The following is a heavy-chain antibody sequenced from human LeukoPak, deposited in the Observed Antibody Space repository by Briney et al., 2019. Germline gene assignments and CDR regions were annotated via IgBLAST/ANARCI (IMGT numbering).Heavy chain of an antibody. Sequence: ASVKVSCKASGGTFSSYAISWVRQAPGQGLEWMGGIIPIFGTANYAQKFQGRVTITTDESTSTAYMELSSLRSEDTAVYYCARGPSAFSSGWFRGPFDYWGQGTMVTVSS. CDR1: GGTFSSYA. J-gene: IGHJ3*01. V-gene: IGHV1-69*05. CDR3: ARGPSAFSSGWFRGPFDY. D-gene: IGHD6-19*01. CDR2: IIPIFGTA.